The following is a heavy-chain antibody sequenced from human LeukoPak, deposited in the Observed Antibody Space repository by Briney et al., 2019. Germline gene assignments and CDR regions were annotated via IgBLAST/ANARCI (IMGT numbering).Heavy chain of an antibody. CDR3: ARVQRAAEIVAAVTGGSYFDY. CDR2: ISHSGST. Sequence: SETLSLTCAVYGESFSGYSWSWIRQSPAKGLEWIGEISHSGSTNYNPSLKSRVTISVDRSKNQFSLKLNSVTAADTAVYYCARVQRAAEIVAAVTGGSYFDYWGQGTLVTVSS. J-gene: IGHJ4*02. V-gene: IGHV4-34*01. D-gene: IGHD5-12*01. CDR1: GESFSGYS.